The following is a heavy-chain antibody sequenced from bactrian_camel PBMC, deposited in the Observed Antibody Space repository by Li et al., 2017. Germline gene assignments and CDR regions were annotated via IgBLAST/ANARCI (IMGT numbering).Heavy chain of an antibody. J-gene: IGHJ6*01. D-gene: IGHD5*01. CDR3: AAAPAPIWGNKLQAHDFGY. V-gene: IGHV3S28*01. CDR2: IATGGGNT. CDR1: RNAFDRNY. Sequence: QLVESGGGSVQAGGSLRLSCVASRNAFDRNYMGWARQAPGKEREGVEGVAAIATGGGNTYYADSVKGRFTISHDNAKSTLYLEMNDLKPEDTAMYYCAAAPAPIWGNKLQAHDFGYWGRGTQVTVSS.